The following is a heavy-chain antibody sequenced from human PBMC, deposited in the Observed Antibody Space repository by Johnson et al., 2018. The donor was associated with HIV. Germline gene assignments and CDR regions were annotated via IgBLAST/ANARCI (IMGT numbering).Heavy chain of an antibody. CDR3: ARDGVAGTSGDI. Sequence: QVQLVESGGGLVQSRRSLRLSCAASGFTFSSYGMHWVRQAPGKGLEWVAFIRYDGSNKYYADSVKGRFTISRDNSKNTLYLQMNSLRAEDTAVYYCARDGVAGTSGDIWGQGTMVTVSS. D-gene: IGHD6-19*01. V-gene: IGHV3-30*02. CDR1: GFTFSSYG. J-gene: IGHJ3*02. CDR2: IRYDGSNK.